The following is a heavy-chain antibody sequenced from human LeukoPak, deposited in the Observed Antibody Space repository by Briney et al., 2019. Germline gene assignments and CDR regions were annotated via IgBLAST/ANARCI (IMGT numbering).Heavy chain of an antibody. V-gene: IGHV1-2*02. CDR2: INPNSGGT. J-gene: IGHJ5*02. CDR1: GYTFTGYY. D-gene: IGHD2-15*01. CDR3: ARGGFGYCSGGSFYPYNWFDP. Sequence: GASVKVSCKASGYTFTGYYMHWVRQAPRQGLEWMGWINPNSGGTNYAQKFQGRVTMTRDTSISTAYMELSRLRSDDTAVYYCARGGFGYCSGGSFYPYNWFDPWGQGTLVTVSS.